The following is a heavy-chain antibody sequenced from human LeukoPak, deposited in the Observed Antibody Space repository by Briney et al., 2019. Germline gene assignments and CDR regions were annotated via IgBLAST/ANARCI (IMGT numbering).Heavy chain of an antibody. CDR2: IYYSGST. CDR3: ATSPRRALANWFDP. J-gene: IGHJ5*02. V-gene: IGHV4-59*01. CDR1: GGSISSYY. Sequence: SETLSLTCTVSGGSISSYYWSWIRQPPGKGLEWIGYIYYSGSTNCNPSLKSRVTISVDTSKNQFSLKLSPVTATDTAVYYCATSPRRALANWFDPWGQGTLVTVSS. D-gene: IGHD3-3*02.